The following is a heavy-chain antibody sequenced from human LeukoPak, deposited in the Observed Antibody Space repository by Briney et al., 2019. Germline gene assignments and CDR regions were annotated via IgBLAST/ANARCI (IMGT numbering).Heavy chain of an antibody. J-gene: IGHJ4*02. D-gene: IGHD4-17*01. Sequence: GGSLRLSCAASGFTFDDYAMHWVRQAPGKGLEWVSGISWNSGSIGYADSVKGRFTISRDNAKNSLYLQMNSLRAEDMALYYCARGSPKTTARLDYWGQGTLVTVSS. CDR3: ARGSPKTTARLDY. CDR2: ISWNSGSI. V-gene: IGHV3-9*03. CDR1: GFTFDDYA.